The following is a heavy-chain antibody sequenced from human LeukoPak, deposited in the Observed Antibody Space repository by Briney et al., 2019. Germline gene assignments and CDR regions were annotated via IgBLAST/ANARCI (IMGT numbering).Heavy chain of an antibody. V-gene: IGHV3-9*01. J-gene: IGHJ4*02. CDR1: GFTFDDYA. CDR2: ISWNSGSI. CDR3: AREIGRYCSSTSCYGCDY. Sequence: GRSLRLSCAASGFTFDDYAMHWVRQAPGKGPEWVSGISWNSGSIGYADSVKGRFTISRDNAKNSLYLQMNSLRAEDTAVYYCAREIGRYCSSTSCYGCDYWGQGTLVTVSS. D-gene: IGHD2-2*01.